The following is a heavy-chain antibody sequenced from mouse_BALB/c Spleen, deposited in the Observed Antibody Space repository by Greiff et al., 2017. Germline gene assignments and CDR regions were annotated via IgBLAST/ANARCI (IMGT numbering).Heavy chain of an antibody. CDR3: AKEDIYYGNYGWYFDV. Sequence: QVQLKQSGPGLVAPSQSLSITCTVSGFSLTDYGVSWIRQPPGKGLEWLGVIWGGGSTYYNSALKSRLSISKDNSKSQVFLKMNSLQTDDTAMYYCAKEDIYYGNYGWYFDVWGAGTTVTVSS. J-gene: IGHJ1*01. CDR2: IWGGGST. CDR1: GFSLTDYG. V-gene: IGHV2-6-5*01. D-gene: IGHD2-1*01.